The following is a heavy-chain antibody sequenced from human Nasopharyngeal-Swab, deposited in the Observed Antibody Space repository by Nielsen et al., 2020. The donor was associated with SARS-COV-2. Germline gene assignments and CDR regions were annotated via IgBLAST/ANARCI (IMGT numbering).Heavy chain of an antibody. CDR1: GYTFTSYG. V-gene: IGHV1-18*01. CDR2: ISAYNGNT. Sequence: ASVKVSCKASGYTFTSYGISWVRQAPGQGLEWMGWISAYNGNTNYAQKLQGRVTMTTDTSTSTAYMEPRSLRSDDTAVYYCARASTTLDWLSTLDVWDVWGQGTTVTVSS. J-gene: IGHJ6*02. D-gene: IGHD3-9*01. CDR3: ARASTTLDWLSTLDVWDV.